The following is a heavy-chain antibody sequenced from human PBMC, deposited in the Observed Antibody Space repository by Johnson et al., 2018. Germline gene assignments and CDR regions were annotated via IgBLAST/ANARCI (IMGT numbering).Heavy chain of an antibody. CDR3: ARDRGYHMNKYYDYGRDV. CDR2: ISGTSNYV. V-gene: IGHV3-21*01. CDR1: EFTFNSYS. D-gene: IGHD1/OR15-1a*01. Sequence: VQLVQSGGGLVKAGGSLRLSCAASEFTFNSYSMNWVRQAPGKGLEWVSCISGTSNYVYYADAVQGRFTISRDNAKNSLYLQMNSLGVEDTAVYYCARDRGYHMNKYYDYGRDVWGQGTTVTVSS. J-gene: IGHJ6*02.